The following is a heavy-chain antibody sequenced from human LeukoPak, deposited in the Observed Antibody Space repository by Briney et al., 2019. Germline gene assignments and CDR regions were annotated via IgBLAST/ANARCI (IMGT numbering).Heavy chain of an antibody. Sequence: SQTLSLTCAISGDSVSSNSAAWNWIRQSPSRGLEWLGRTHYRSKWYNDYAVSVKSRITINPDTSKNQFSLQLNSVTPEDTAVYYCARGQWLRLERDYFDYWGQGTLVTVSS. D-gene: IGHD5-12*01. J-gene: IGHJ4*02. CDR2: THYRSKWYN. CDR1: GDSVSSNSAA. CDR3: ARGQWLRLERDYFDY. V-gene: IGHV6-1*01.